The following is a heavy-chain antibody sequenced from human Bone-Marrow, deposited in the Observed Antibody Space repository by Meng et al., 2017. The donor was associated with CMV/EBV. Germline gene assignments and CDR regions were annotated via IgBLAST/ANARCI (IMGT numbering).Heavy chain of an antibody. J-gene: IGHJ4*02. CDR3: ARHWSGGYSLGD. CDR1: GDSISNGRW. Sequence: CLVSGDSISNGRWWSWVRQPPGKGLEWIGEVYNRGTPNYNPSLKGRVTISRDESRNQFSLELSSVTAADTALYYCARHWSGGYSLGDWGQGTLVTVSS. V-gene: IGHV4/OR15-8*01. D-gene: IGHD5-18*01. CDR2: VYNRGTP.